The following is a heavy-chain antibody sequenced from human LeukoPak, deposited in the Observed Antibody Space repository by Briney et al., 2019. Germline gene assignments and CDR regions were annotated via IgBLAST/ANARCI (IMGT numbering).Heavy chain of an antibody. Sequence: ASVKVSCKASGYTFTSYGISWVRQATGQGLEWMGWMNPNSGNTGYAQKFQGRVTITRNTSISTAYMELSSLRSEDTAVYYCARRGTGLDWFDPWGQGTLVTVSS. CDR1: GYTFTSYG. CDR2: MNPNSGNT. J-gene: IGHJ5*02. D-gene: IGHD1-1*01. V-gene: IGHV1-8*03. CDR3: ARRGTGLDWFDP.